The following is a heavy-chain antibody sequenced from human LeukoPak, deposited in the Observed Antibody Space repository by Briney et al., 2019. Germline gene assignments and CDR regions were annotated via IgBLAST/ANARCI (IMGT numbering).Heavy chain of an antibody. Sequence: SETLSLTCTVSGDSISGINYYWSWIRQPPGKVLEWIGFHYYSGSTYYNPSLKSRVALSVDTSKRQFSLKLTSVTAAATAVYYCVREGYGDQPPPSSWGRGTLVTVSS. CDR1: GDSISGINYY. V-gene: IGHV4-30-4*01. D-gene: IGHD4-17*01. CDR2: HYYSGST. J-gene: IGHJ5*02. CDR3: VREGYGDQPPPSS.